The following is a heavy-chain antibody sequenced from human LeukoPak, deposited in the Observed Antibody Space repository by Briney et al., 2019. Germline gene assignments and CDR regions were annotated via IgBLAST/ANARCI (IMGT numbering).Heavy chain of an antibody. Sequence: PSETLSLTCTVSGGSISSSSYYWGWIRQPPGRGLEWIGSIYHSGSTYYNPSLKSRVTISVDTSKNQFSLKLSSVTAADTAVYYCARHQLSGSYLHYMDVWGKGTTVTVSS. J-gene: IGHJ6*03. CDR3: ARHQLSGSYLHYMDV. CDR1: GGSISSSSYY. D-gene: IGHD1-26*01. V-gene: IGHV4-39*07. CDR2: IYHSGST.